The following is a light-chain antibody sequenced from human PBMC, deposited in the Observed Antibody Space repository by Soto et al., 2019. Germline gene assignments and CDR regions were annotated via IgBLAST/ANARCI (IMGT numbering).Light chain of an antibody. CDR1: QSISRY. CDR3: QQSYGTPIT. Sequence: DIQMSQSPSSMSASVGDRVTIIRRASQSISRYVNWYQQKPGKAPNLRSYVASSLQSEVTSRGSGRGSGTDCTLTITSLQPEECATYDCQQSYGTPITVGQGTRLENK. CDR2: VAS. V-gene: IGKV1-39*01. J-gene: IGKJ5*01.